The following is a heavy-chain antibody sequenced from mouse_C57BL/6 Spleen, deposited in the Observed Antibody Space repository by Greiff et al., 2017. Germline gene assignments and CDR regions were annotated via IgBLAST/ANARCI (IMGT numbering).Heavy chain of an antibody. CDR1: GFTFSSYT. D-gene: IGHD1-1*01. Sequence: EVQLVESGGGLVKPGGSLKLSCAASGFTFSSYTMSWVRQTPEKRLEWVATISGGGGNTYYPDSVKGRFTISRDNAKNTLYLQMSSLRSEDTALYYCARRVGFAYWGQGTLVTVSA. CDR2: ISGGGGNT. J-gene: IGHJ3*01. CDR3: ARRVGFAY. V-gene: IGHV5-9*01.